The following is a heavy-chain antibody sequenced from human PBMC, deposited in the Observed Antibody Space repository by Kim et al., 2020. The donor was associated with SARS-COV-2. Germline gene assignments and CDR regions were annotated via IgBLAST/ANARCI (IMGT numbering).Heavy chain of an antibody. CDR3: AIIVGRYFDWAYFDL. D-gene: IGHD3-9*01. V-gene: IGHV1-46*01. J-gene: IGHJ2*01. Sequence: QKFQGRVTMTRDTSTNTVYMELSSLRSEDTAVYYCAIIVGRYFDWAYFDLWGRGTLVTVSS.